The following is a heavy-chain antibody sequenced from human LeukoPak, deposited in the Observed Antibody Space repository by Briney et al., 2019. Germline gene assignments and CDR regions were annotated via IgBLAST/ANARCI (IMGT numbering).Heavy chain of an antibody. CDR2: ITSSGNTT. V-gene: IGHV3-23*01. CDR1: GFTFSFYA. Sequence: GGSLRLSCAASGFTFSFYAMSWVRQAPGKGLEWVAGITSSGNTTYYADPVKGRFTISRDNSRNILYLQMNSLRAEDTALYHCARNNGMDVWGQGTTVIVSS. CDR3: ARNNGMDV. J-gene: IGHJ6*02.